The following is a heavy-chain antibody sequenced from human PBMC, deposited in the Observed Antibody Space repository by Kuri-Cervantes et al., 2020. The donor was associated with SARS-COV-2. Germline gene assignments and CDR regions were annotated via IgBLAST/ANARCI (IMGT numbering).Heavy chain of an antibody. V-gene: IGHV1-2*02. CDR3: VRDGYGDYVDY. D-gene: IGHD2-21*01. CDR2: INPNSGGT. Sequence: ASVKVSCKASGYTFTGYYMHWVRQAPGQGLEWMGWINPNSGGTNYAQKLQGRVTMTTDTSTTTAYMELRSLRSDDTAVFYCVRDGYGDYVDYWGQVTLVTVSS. J-gene: IGHJ4*02. CDR1: GYTFTGYY.